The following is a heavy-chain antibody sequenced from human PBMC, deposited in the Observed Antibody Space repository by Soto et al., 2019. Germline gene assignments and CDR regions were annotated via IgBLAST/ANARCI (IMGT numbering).Heavy chain of an antibody. J-gene: IGHJ6*02. Sequence: EVQLMESGGGLVQPGGSLRLSCVASGIPVSSNYMTWVRQAPGKRLEWVSVLHSGGDTYYANSVKGRFTISRHDSTNTLFLQMNSLTAEDTAVYYCARDAPYYYASRMDVWGQGTTVTVSS. CDR3: ARDAPYYYASRMDV. D-gene: IGHD3-10*01. CDR1: GIPVSSNY. V-gene: IGHV3-53*04. CDR2: LHSGGDT.